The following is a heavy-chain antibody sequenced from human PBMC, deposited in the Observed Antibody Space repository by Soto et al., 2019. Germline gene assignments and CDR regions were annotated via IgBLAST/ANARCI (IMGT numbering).Heavy chain of an antibody. V-gene: IGHV3-23*01. CDR1: GFTFTSYG. J-gene: IGHJ4*02. CDR2: IRGDGGQT. D-gene: IGHD3-9*01. CDR3: ARDVGLDSDDFFAY. Sequence: GGSLRLCCTASGFTFTSYGMGWVRQAPGKGLQWVSTIRGDGGQTHYTDSVKDRFSISRDNSKNTVYLQMDSLRAEDTAMYFCARDVGLDSDDFFAYWGQGTQVTVSS.